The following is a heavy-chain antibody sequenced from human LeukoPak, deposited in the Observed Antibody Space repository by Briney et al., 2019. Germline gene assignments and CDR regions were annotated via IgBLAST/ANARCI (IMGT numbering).Heavy chain of an antibody. CDR3: ARGPMVRGVSTGAYFDY. D-gene: IGHD3-10*01. J-gene: IGHJ4*02. CDR1: GFTFSSCG. Sequence: GGSLRLSCAASGFTFSSCGMHWVRQAPGKGLEWVAVIWYDGSNKYYADSVKGRFTISRDNSKNTLYLQMNSLRAEDTAVYYCARGPMVRGVSTGAYFDYWGQGTLVTVSS. CDR2: IWYDGSNK. V-gene: IGHV3-33*01.